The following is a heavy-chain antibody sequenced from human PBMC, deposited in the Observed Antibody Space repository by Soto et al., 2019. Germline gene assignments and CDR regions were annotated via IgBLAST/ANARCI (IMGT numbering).Heavy chain of an antibody. CDR2: IIPIFGTA. CDR1: GGTFSSYA. Sequence: QVQLVQSGAEVKKPGSSVKVSCKASGGTFSSYAISWVRQAPGQGLEWMCGIIPIFGTAHYAQKFQGRVTITADESTSTAYMELSSLGSEDTAVYYCAAIGGYSDSWSLGGGYYYCGMDVCGQGTTVTDSS. J-gene: IGHJ6*02. CDR3: AAIGGYSDSWSLGGGYYYCGMDV. V-gene: IGHV1-69*01. D-gene: IGHD6-13*01.